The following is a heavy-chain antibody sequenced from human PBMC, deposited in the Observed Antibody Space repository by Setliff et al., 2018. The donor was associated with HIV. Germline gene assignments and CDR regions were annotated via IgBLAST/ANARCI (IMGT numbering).Heavy chain of an antibody. D-gene: IGHD2-2*01. CDR3: ARWCAAAGCYPAIYYFDS. CDR1: GYTFSEYA. CDR2: IDTDDGYR. J-gene: IGHJ4*02. V-gene: IGHV1-3*04. Sequence: ASVKVSCKASGYTFSEYAIHWVRQAPGQRLEWMGRIDTDDGYRRYSPKLQGRVTITKDTSANTAYMELRGLRSEDTAVYYCARWCAAAGCYPAIYYFDSWGQGTLVTVSS.